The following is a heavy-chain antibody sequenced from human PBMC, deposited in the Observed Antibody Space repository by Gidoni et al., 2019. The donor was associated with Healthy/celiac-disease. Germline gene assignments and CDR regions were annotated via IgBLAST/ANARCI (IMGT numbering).Heavy chain of an antibody. J-gene: IGHJ6*03. D-gene: IGHD3-16*01. V-gene: IGHV3-30*18. Sequence: QVQLVESGGGVVQPARSLRLSCAASGFTFSSYGMHWVRQAPGKGLEWVAVISHDGSNKYYADSVKGRFTISRDNSKNTLYLQMNSLRAEDTAVYYCAKDFGDYYYDYMDVWGKGTTVTVSS. CDR3: AKDFGDYYYDYMDV. CDR1: GFTFSSYG. CDR2: ISHDGSNK.